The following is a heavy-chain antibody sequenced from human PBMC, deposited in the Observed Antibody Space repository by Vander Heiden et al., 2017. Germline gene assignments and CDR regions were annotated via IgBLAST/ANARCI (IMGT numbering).Heavy chain of an antibody. CDR3: ARYYYDSTVYGMDV. V-gene: IGHV1-69*01. CDR1: GGSFSSYA. Sequence: QVQLVQSGAEVKKPGSSVKVSCKASGGSFSSYAISGVRQAPGQGLEWMGGIIPIFGTANYAQKFQGRVTITADESTSTAYMELSSLRSEDTAVYYCARYYYDSTVYGMDVWGQGTTVTVSS. J-gene: IGHJ6*02. D-gene: IGHD3-22*01. CDR2: IIPIFGTA.